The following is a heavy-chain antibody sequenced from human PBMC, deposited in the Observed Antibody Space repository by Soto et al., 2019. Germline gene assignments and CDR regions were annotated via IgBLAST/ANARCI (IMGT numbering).Heavy chain of an antibody. CDR2: MYHSGST. Sequence: PSDTLSLTSAVSAGSTSSGGYSWSWIRQPPGKGLEWIGYMYHSGSTYYNSSLKSRVTISIDRSKKQFCLRLRSVTAADRAVYECDRVPDCWGKGIVVIVCS. CDR3: DRVPDC. J-gene: IGHJ4*02. V-gene: IGHV4-30-2*01. D-gene: IGHD2-2*01. CDR1: AGSTSSGGYS.